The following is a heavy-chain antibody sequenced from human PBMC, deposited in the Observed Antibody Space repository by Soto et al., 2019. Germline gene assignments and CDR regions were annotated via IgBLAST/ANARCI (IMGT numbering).Heavy chain of an antibody. CDR1: GYSFTSYW. Sequence: GESLKISCKGSGYSFTSYWIGWVRQMPGKGLEWMGIIYPGDPDTRYSPSFQGQVTISADKSISTAYLQWSSLKASDTAMYYCARRGYCSSTSCYPRYYGMDVWGQGTTVTVSS. J-gene: IGHJ6*02. CDR3: ARRGYCSSTSCYPRYYGMDV. CDR2: IYPGDPDT. D-gene: IGHD2-2*01. V-gene: IGHV5-51*01.